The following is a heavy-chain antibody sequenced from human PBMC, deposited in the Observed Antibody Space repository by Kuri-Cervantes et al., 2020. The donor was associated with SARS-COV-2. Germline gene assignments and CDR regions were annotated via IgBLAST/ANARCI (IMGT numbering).Heavy chain of an antibody. CDR3: ARGVGCSSTSCYTGTFDP. D-gene: IGHD2-2*02. Sequence: GESLKISCAASGFTFSSYGMHWARQAPGKGLEWVAVIWYNGSNKYYADSVKGRFTISRDNAKNTLYLQMNSLRAEDTAVYYCARGVGCSSTSCYTGTFDPWGQGTLVTVSS. CDR2: IWYNGSNK. CDR1: GFTFSSYG. V-gene: IGHV3-33*01. J-gene: IGHJ5*02.